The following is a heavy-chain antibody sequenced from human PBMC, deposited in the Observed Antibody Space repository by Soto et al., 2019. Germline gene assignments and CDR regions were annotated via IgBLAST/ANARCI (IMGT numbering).Heavy chain of an antibody. V-gene: IGHV4-30-4*01. Sequence: PSETLSLTCTVSGGSVGSGEYYYSWIRQPPGKGLEWIGYIYDSGITNYTPSLKGRVTMSLDRSNNQVSLKLSSVTADDSALYYCAKPSHEMLTGYSPFDHWGQGTLVTVSS. D-gene: IGHD3-9*01. CDR2: IYDSGIT. CDR1: GGSVGSGEYY. CDR3: AKPSHEMLTGYSPFDH. J-gene: IGHJ4*02.